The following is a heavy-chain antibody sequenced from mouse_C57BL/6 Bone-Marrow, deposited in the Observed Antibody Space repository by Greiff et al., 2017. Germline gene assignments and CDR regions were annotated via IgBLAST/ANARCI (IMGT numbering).Heavy chain of an antibody. D-gene: IGHD2-4*01. J-gene: IGHJ4*01. CDR2: MHPNGGSP. Sequence: QVQLQQSGAALVQPGASVKLSCKASGYTFTNYWMHWVKQRPGQGLEWIGMMHPNGGSPDYNEKFKSEATLSVDKSSRTAYRELSSLTSEDAAVYYCARSYDYDDYTMDYWGQGTSVTVSS. CDR3: ARSYDYDDYTMDY. V-gene: IGHV1-64*01. CDR1: GYTFTNYW.